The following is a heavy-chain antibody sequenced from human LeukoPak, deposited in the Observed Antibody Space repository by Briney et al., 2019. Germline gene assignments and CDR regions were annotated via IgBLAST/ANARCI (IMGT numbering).Heavy chain of an antibody. CDR2: IHTSGTT. J-gene: IGHJ4*02. D-gene: IGHD6-19*01. Sequence: PPETLSLTCTVSGGSINGYFCTWLRQSAGAGLECIGRIHTSGTTYYNPSLKSRVTVSVDTSKNQFSLKLSSVTAADTAVYYCARDRLAGSGWYLLWYFDYWGQGTLVTVSS. CDR3: ARDRLAGSGWYLLWYFDY. CDR1: GGSINGYF. V-gene: IGHV4-4*07.